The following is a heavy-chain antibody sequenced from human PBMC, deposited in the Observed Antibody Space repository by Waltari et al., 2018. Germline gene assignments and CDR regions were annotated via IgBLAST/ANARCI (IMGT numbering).Heavy chain of an antibody. CDR3: ARTGTSIAARRVLGEIDY. J-gene: IGHJ4*02. D-gene: IGHD6-6*01. CDR2: IYPGDSDT. Sequence: EVQLVQSGAEVKKPGESLKISCKGSGYSFTSYWIGWVRQMPGKGLEWMGIIYPGDSDTRYSPSFQGQVTISADKSISTAYLQWSSLKASDTAMYYCARTGTSIAARRVLGEIDYWGQGTLVTVSS. CDR1: GYSFTSYW. V-gene: IGHV5-51*01.